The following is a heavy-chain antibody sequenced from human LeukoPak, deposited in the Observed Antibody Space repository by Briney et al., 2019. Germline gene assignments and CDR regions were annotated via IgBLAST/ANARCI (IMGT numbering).Heavy chain of an antibody. CDR3: ARDQAPAVFDY. Sequence: PGRSLRLSCAASGFTFSSYGMHWVRQAPGKGLEWVALISYDGRNKYYADSVKGRFTISRDKSKNTLYLQMNSLRAEDTAVYYCARDQAPAVFDYWGQGTLVTVSS. CDR1: GFTFSSYG. J-gene: IGHJ4*02. CDR2: ISYDGRNK. V-gene: IGHV3-30*03.